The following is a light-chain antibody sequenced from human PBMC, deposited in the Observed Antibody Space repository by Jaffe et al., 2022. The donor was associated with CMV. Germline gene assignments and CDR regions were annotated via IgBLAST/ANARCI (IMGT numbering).Light chain of an antibody. V-gene: IGKV2-30*01. CDR1: QSLVFSDGNTY. J-gene: IGKJ1*01. Sequence: DVVMTQSPLSLSVALGQPASISCRSSQSLVFSDGNTYLNWFHQRPGQSPRRLIYNVSKRGSGVPDRFSGRGSGTDFTLKISRVEAEDVGVYFCLQSSQWPWTFGQGTRVEI. CDR2: NVS. CDR3: LQSSQWPWT.